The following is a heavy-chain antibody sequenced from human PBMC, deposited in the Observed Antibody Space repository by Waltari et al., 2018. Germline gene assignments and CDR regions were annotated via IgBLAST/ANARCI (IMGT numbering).Heavy chain of an antibody. Sequence: QVQLVQSGAEVKKPGSSVKVSCKASGGTFSSYAISWVRQAPGQGLEWMGGTSPIFGTANYSQKFQGRVTMTTDESTSTAYMELSSLRSEDTAVYYCAREGYYDSSGPFDSWGQGTLVTVSS. V-gene: IGHV1-69*05. CDR3: AREGYYDSSGPFDS. D-gene: IGHD3-22*01. CDR2: TSPIFGTA. CDR1: GGTFSSYA. J-gene: IGHJ4*02.